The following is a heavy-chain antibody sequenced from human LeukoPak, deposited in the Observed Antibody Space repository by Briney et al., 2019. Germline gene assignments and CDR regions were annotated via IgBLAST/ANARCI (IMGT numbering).Heavy chain of an antibody. V-gene: IGHV4-59*01. J-gene: IGHJ4*02. Sequence: SETLSLTCTVSGGSISSYYWSWIRQPPGKGLEWIGYIYYSGSTNYNPSLKSRVTISVKTSKNQFSLKLRSVTAADTAVYYCARVTGYTIENYFDYWGQGTLVTVSS. CDR1: GGSISSYY. CDR2: IYYSGST. CDR3: ARVTGYTIENYFDY. D-gene: IGHD3-9*01.